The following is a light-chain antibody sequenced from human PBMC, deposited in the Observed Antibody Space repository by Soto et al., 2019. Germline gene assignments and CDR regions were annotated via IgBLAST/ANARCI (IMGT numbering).Light chain of an antibody. CDR3: HALRNWPPLS. CDR1: HSVSNY. CDR2: DAY. Sequence: IVCIQAPACRYWCPGERSTLSCRSIHSVSNYLACYQQKPCHAPRLLIYDAYNRASGIPARFSGSVSGTDFTLTTRSLDPERFALYCCHALRNWPPLSFGAGTHVEIK. J-gene: IGKJ4*01. V-gene: IGKV3-11*01.